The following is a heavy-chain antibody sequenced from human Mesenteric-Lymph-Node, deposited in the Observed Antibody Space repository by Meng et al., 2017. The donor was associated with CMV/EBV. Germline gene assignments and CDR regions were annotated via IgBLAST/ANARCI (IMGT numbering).Heavy chain of an antibody. CDR2: ISSSSSTI. CDR3: SSYCSSTSCYWSDAFDI. CDR1: GFTFSSYS. J-gene: IGHJ3*02. Sequence: GESLKISCAASGFTFSSYSMNWVRQAPGKGLEWVSYISSSSSTIYSADSVKGRFTISRDNAKNSLYLQMNSLRAEDTAVYYCSSYCSSTSCYWSDAFDIWGQGTMVTVSS. V-gene: IGHV3-48*04. D-gene: IGHD2-2*01.